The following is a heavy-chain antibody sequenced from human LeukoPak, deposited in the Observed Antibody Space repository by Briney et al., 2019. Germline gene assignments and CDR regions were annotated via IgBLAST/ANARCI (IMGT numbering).Heavy chain of an antibody. Sequence: PGGSLRFSCAASGFTFSSYGMHWVRQAPGKGLEWVAFIRYDGSNKYYADSVKGRFTISRDNSKNTLYLQMNSLRAEDTAVYYCAKDHDYGDYVNEFLDYWGQGTLVTVSS. CDR1: GFTFSSYG. CDR2: IRYDGSNK. CDR3: AKDHDYGDYVNEFLDY. J-gene: IGHJ4*02. V-gene: IGHV3-30*02. D-gene: IGHD4-17*01.